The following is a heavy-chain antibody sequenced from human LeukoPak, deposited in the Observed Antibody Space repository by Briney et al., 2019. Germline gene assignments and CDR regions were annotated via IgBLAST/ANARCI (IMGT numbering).Heavy chain of an antibody. V-gene: IGHV4-34*01. Sequence: SETLSLTCAVYGGSFSGYYWSWLRQPPGKGLEWIGEINHSGSTNYNPSLKSRVTISVDTSKNQFSLKLSSVTAADTAVYYCASRVITMIVVARNWFDPWGQGTLVTVSS. J-gene: IGHJ5*02. CDR3: ASRVITMIVVARNWFDP. D-gene: IGHD3-22*01. CDR1: GGSFSGYY. CDR2: INHSGST.